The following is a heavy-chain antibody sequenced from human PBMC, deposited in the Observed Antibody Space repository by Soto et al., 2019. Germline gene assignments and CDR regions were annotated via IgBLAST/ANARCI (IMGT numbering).Heavy chain of an antibody. J-gene: IGHJ2*01. CDR1: GDSISSMNW. D-gene: IGHD3-3*01. CDR2: IHHTGST. Sequence: ETLSLTCAVSGDSISSMNWWSWVRQPPGKGLEWIGEIHHTGSTFYNSSLKPRVSISVDRSKNQFSLKLKSVTETDTSVYYCARVKVGDLFRFNWFFDLWGRGTLVTVSS. CDR3: ARVKVGDLFRFNWFFDL. V-gene: IGHV4-4*02.